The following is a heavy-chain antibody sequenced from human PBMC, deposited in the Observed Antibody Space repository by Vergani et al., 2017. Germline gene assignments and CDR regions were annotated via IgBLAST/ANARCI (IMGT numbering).Heavy chain of an antibody. J-gene: IGHJ4*02. CDR3: ARGDYDSSGWGFDY. Sequence: APGKGLEWVSYISSSGSTIYYADSVKGRFTISRDNAKNSLYLQMNSLRAEDTAVYYCARGDYDSSGWGFDYWGQGTLVTVSS. D-gene: IGHD3-22*01. V-gene: IGHV3-48*03. CDR2: ISSSGSTI.